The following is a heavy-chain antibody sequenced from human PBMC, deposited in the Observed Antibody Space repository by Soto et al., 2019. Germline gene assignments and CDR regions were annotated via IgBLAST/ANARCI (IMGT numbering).Heavy chain of an antibody. V-gene: IGHV4-39*01. Sequence: SETQSLTCTVSGGSIRSSSYYWGWIRQPPGKGLEWIGSIYYSGSTYYNPSLKSRVTISVDTSKNQFSLKLSSVTAADTAVYYCARRGEYCSSTSCYAGVDPWGQGTLVTVSS. CDR3: ARRGEYCSSTSCYAGVDP. D-gene: IGHD2-2*01. CDR2: IYYSGST. CDR1: GGSIRSSSYY. J-gene: IGHJ5*02.